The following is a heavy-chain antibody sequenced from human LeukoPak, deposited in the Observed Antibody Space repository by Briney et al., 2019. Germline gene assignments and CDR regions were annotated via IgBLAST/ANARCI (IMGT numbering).Heavy chain of an antibody. J-gene: IGHJ3*02. D-gene: IGHD1-26*01. V-gene: IGHV3-30*04. Sequence: GGSLRLSCAASGFTFSSYAMHWVRQAPGKGLEWVAVISYDGSNKYYADSVKGRFTISRDNSKNTLYLQMNSLRAEDTALYYCARRVGATIGGAFDIWGQGTMVTVSS. CDR1: GFTFSSYA. CDR2: ISYDGSNK. CDR3: ARRVGATIGGAFDI.